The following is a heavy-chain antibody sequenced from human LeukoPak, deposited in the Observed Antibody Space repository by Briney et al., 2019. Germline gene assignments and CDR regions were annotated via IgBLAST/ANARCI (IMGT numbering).Heavy chain of an antibody. CDR3: ARVSGPTRYYGLDV. V-gene: IGHV1-2*02. D-gene: IGHD3-16*02. Sequence: ASVKVSCKASGYSFSDHYIHWVRQAPGQGLEWMEWIHPDSGGTIYAQNFHGRLTVTRDRSLGTAYMELTRLTSDDTAMYYCARVSGPTRYYGLDVWGQGTTVIVTS. CDR2: IHPDSGGT. CDR1: GYSFSDHY. J-gene: IGHJ6*02.